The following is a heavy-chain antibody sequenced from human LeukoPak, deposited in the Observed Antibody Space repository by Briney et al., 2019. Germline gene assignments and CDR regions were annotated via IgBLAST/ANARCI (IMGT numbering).Heavy chain of an antibody. CDR3: AKDHGYSYGYASDY. Sequence: GGSLRLSCAASGFTFSSYAMSWVRQAPGKGLEWVSAISGSGGSTYYADSVKGRFTISRDDSKNTLYLQMNSLRAEDTAVYYCAKDHGYSYGYASDYWGQGTLVTVSS. D-gene: IGHD5-18*01. J-gene: IGHJ4*02. CDR2: ISGSGGST. CDR1: GFTFSSYA. V-gene: IGHV3-23*01.